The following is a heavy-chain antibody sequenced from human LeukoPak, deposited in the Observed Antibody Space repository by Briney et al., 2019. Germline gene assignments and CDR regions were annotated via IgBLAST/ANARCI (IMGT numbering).Heavy chain of an antibody. CDR3: ATPLGVAAAGSDAFDI. J-gene: IGHJ3*02. CDR1: GGSISSSNW. CDR2: SDHSGTT. D-gene: IGHD6-13*01. Sequence: SETLSLTYAVFGGSISSSNWWSWVRQSPGKGLEWIGESDHSGTTNYNPSLKSRVTISVDTSKNQFSLKLSSVTAADTAVYYCATPLGVAAAGSDAFDIWGQGTMVTVSS. V-gene: IGHV4-4*02.